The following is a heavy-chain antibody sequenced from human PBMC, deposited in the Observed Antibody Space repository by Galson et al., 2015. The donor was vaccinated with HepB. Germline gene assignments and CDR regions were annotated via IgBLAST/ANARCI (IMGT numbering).Heavy chain of an antibody. V-gene: IGHV1-3*01. D-gene: IGHD2-2*01. Sequence: SVKVSCKASGYTFTSYAMHWVRQAPGQRLEWMGWINAGNGNTKYSQKFQGRVTITRDTSASTAYMELSSLRSEDTAVYYCARVEGEYCSSTSCYEEFDPWGQGTLVTVSS. CDR1: GYTFTSYA. J-gene: IGHJ5*02. CDR3: ARVEGEYCSSTSCYEEFDP. CDR2: INAGNGNT.